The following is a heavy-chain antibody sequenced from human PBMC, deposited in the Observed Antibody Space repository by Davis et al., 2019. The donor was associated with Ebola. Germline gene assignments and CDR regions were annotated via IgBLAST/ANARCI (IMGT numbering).Heavy chain of an antibody. J-gene: IGHJ4*02. CDR1: GGSVSSGGYY. D-gene: IGHD3-22*01. CDR3: ARLITKIDY. V-gene: IGHV4-61*08. Sequence: SETLSLTCTVSGGSVSSGGYYWNWIRQPPGKGLEWIGYIYYSGSTDYSPSLRGRATISLDTSKNQFSLRLTSVTAADTAVYYCARLITKIDYWGQGTLVTVSS. CDR2: IYYSGST.